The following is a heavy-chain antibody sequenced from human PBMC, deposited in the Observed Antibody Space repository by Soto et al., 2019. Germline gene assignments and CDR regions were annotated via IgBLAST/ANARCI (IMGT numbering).Heavy chain of an antibody. V-gene: IGHV1-69*01. D-gene: IGHD4-17*01. Sequence: QVQLVQSGAEVKKPGSSVEVSCKASGGTFSNYGVNWVRQAPGQGLEWMGGVIPIYSAAHYAQKFQGRLSITADASTDTAYMELRSLTSEDPAVYYCLRGGDYETGWFDPWGQGTLVTVYS. CDR3: LRGGDYETGWFDP. J-gene: IGHJ5*02. CDR2: VIPIYSAA. CDR1: GGTFSNYG.